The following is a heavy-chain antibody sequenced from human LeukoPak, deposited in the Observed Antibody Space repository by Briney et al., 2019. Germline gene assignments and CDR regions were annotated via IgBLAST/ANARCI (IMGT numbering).Heavy chain of an antibody. J-gene: IGHJ4*02. D-gene: IGHD1-26*01. CDR1: GFTFSTNA. CDR3: AKDVGKWESLHFFDY. CDR2: ISGSGAST. V-gene: IGHV3-23*01. Sequence: GGSLRLSCLTSGFTFSTNAVSWVRQAPGKGLEWISGISGSGASTYYADSVTGRFTISRDNSRNTLYLQMNSLRGDDTAVYYCAKDVGKWESLHFFDYWGQGTLVTVSS.